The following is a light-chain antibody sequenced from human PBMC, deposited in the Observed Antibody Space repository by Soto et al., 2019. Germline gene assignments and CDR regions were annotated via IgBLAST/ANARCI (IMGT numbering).Light chain of an antibody. CDR2: DAS. V-gene: IGKV3-11*01. CDR3: QQRSNWPPLFT. Sequence: EIVLIQSPATMSLSPGERATLSCRASQSVSSYLAWDQQKPGQAPRLLTYDASNRATGIPARFSGSGSGTDFTLTISSLEPEDFAVYYCQQRSNWPPLFTFGPGTKVDIK. J-gene: IGKJ3*01. CDR1: QSVSSY.